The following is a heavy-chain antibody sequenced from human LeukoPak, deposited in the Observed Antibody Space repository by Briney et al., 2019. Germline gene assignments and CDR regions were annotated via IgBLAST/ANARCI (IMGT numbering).Heavy chain of an antibody. J-gene: IGHJ3*02. Sequence: GGSLRLSCAASGFTFSDYWMPWVRQAPGKGLVWVSRINSDGSSTSYVDSVKGRFTISRDNAKNMVYLQMNSLRAEDTAVYYCAGGSCSACNGNVFEMWGQGTMVTVSS. CDR2: INSDGSST. D-gene: IGHD6-19*01. V-gene: IGHV3-74*01. CDR3: AGGSCSACNGNVFEM. CDR1: GFTFSDYW.